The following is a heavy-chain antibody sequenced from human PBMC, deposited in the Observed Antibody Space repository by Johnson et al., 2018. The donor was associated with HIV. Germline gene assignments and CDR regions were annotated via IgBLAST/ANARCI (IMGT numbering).Heavy chain of an antibody. CDR1: GFTFNSYA. CDR3: ARPGGGWYETAFDI. J-gene: IGHJ3*02. CDR2: TSYDGSNK. V-gene: IGHV3-30*04. D-gene: IGHD6-19*01. Sequence: QVQLVESGGGVVQPGRSLRLSCAASGFTFNSYAMHWVRQAPGKGLEWVALTSYDGSNKYYADSVKGRFTISRDNSKNTLYLQMKSLRAEDTAVYYCARPGGGWYETAFDIWGQGTMVTVSS.